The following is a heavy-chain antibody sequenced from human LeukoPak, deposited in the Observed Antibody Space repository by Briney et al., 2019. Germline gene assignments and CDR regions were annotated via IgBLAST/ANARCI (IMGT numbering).Heavy chain of an antibody. CDR1: GDSVSSNSAA. Sequence: SQTLSLTFAISGDSVSSNSAAWNWIRQSPSRGLEWLGRTYYRSKWNYDYAVSVKSRITINPDTFRNQFSLQLNSVTPEDTAVYYCARAPIAVAGGNWFDHWGQGTLVTVSS. CDR3: ARAPIAVAGGNWFDH. CDR2: TYYRSKWNY. V-gene: IGHV6-1*01. J-gene: IGHJ5*02. D-gene: IGHD6-19*01.